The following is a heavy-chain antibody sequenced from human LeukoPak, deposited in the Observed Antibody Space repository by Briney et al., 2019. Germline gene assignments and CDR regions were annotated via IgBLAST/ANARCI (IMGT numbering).Heavy chain of an antibody. J-gene: IGHJ6*03. CDR2: INTNTGNP. V-gene: IGHV7-4-1*02. CDR3: ARAISHCSGGSCYSVYYYYYMDV. CDR1: GYTFTSYA. Sequence: ASVKVSCKASGYTFTSYAMNWVRQAPGQGLEWMGWINTNTGNPTYAQGFTGRFVFSLDTSVSTAYLQISSLKAEHTAVYYCARAISHCSGGSCYSVYYYYYMDVWGKGTTVTVSS. D-gene: IGHD2-15*01.